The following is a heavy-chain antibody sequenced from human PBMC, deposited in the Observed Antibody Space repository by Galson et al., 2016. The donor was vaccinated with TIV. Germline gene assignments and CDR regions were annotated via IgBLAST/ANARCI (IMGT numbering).Heavy chain of an antibody. CDR3: TKDSSVSVVVTAKGFDY. D-gene: IGHD2-21*02. J-gene: IGHJ4*02. CDR2: LRYDGSNK. Sequence: SLRLSCAASGFTFSSYGMHWVRQAPGKGLEWVAFLRYDGSNKYYGDSVKGRFTISRDNSKNRLYLQMNSPRAEDTAVYYCTKDSSVSVVVTAKGFDYWGQGTLVTVSS. CDR1: GFTFSSYG. V-gene: IGHV3-30*02.